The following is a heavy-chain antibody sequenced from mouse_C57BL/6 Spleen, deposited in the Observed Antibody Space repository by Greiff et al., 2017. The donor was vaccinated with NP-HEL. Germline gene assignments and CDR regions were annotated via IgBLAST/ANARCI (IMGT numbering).Heavy chain of an antibody. CDR3: ARETGDY. V-gene: IGHV5-16*01. CDR2: INYDGSST. CDR1: GFTFSDYY. Sequence: EVKLMESEGGLVQPGSSMKLSCTASGFTFSDYYMAWVRQVPEKGLEWVANINYDGSSTYYLDSLKSRFIISRDNAKNILYLQMSSLKSEDTATYYCARETGDYWGQGTTLTVSS. J-gene: IGHJ2*01.